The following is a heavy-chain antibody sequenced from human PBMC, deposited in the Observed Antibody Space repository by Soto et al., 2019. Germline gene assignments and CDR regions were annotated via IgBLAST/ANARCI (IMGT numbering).Heavy chain of an antibody. CDR2: IIPMFGTA. Sequence: QVQLVQSGAAVKKPASSVKVSCKAPGGTFSTYAISWVRQAPGQGLEWMGGIIPMFGTANYAQRFQDRVTITANESTNTVYMELSSLRSEDTAMYFCASGIQLWLRRINNGYSGWGQGTLVTVSS. CDR3: ASGIQLWLRRINNGYSG. D-gene: IGHD5-18*01. V-gene: IGHV1-69*12. J-gene: IGHJ4*02. CDR1: GGTFSTYA.